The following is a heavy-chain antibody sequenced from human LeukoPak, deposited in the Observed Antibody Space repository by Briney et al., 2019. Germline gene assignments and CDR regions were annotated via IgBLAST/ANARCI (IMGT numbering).Heavy chain of an antibody. CDR3: ASLLLRYFDWLSTLGGFDY. Sequence: GRSLRLSCAASGFTFSSYAMHWVRQAPGKGLEWVAVISYDGSNKYYADSVKGRFTISRDNSKNTLYLQMDSLRAEDTAVYYCASLLLRYFDWLSTLGGFDYWGQGTLVTVSS. V-gene: IGHV3-30*04. CDR2: ISYDGSNK. CDR1: GFTFSSYA. J-gene: IGHJ4*02. D-gene: IGHD3-9*01.